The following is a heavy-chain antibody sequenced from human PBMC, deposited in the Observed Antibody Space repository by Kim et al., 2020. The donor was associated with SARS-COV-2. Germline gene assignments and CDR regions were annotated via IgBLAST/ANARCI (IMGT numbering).Heavy chain of an antibody. J-gene: IGHJ6*02. Sequence: SETLSLTCTVAFGSISSYYWSWIRQPPGKGLEWIRYIYYSGSTNYNPSLKSRVTLSVDTSKNQFSLKLSSVTAADTAVYYCARGLRTYIAVAAYCMDVWGQGTTVTVSS. CDR3: ARGLRTYIAVAAYCMDV. CDR2: IYYSGST. V-gene: IGHV4-59*01. D-gene: IGHD6-19*01. CDR1: FGSISSYY.